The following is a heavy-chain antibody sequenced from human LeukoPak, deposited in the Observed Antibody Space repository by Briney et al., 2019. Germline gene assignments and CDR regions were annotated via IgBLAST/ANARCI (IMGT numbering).Heavy chain of an antibody. D-gene: IGHD6-13*01. V-gene: IGHV3-21*01. CDR2: ISTSSSYI. Sequence: GGSLRLSCAASGFTFSSYAMSWVRQAPGKGLEWVSSISTSSSYIYYADLVKGRFTISRDNAKKSLYLQMNTLRAEDTAVYYCARSSGNIAAAGSYLLLWGQGTLVTVSS. CDR3: ARSSGNIAAAGSYLLL. CDR1: GFTFSSYA. J-gene: IGHJ4*02.